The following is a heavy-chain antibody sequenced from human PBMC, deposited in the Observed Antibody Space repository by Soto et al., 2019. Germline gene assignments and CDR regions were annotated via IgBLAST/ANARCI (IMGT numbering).Heavy chain of an antibody. CDR2: IYYSGST. D-gene: IGHD6-13*01. CDR1: GGSISSYY. Sequence: SETLSLTCTVSGGSISSYYWSWIRQPPGKGLEWIGYIYYSGSTNYNPSLKSRVTISVDTSKNQFSLKLSSATAADTAVYYCARAPLAMDVWGQGTTVTVSS. V-gene: IGHV4-59*01. CDR3: ARAPLAMDV. J-gene: IGHJ6*02.